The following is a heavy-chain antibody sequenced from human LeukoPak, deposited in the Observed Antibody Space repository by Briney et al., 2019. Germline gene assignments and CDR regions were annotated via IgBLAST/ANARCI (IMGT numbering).Heavy chain of an antibody. CDR2: IFTSGST. Sequence: SETLSLTCNASGGSIISNWYNWIRQPAGKGLEWIGRIFTSGSTNYNPSLKSRVSMSVDTSKTQFSLKLTSVTAADTAVYYCASGGQRLAKWGQGTLVTVSS. D-gene: IGHD6-25*01. J-gene: IGHJ4*02. CDR3: ASGGQRLAK. CDR1: GGSIISNW. V-gene: IGHV4-4*07.